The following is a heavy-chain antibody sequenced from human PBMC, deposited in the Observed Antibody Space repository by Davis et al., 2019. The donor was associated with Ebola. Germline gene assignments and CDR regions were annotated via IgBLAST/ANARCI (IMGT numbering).Heavy chain of an antibody. CDR1: GFTFSSYA. D-gene: IGHD4-17*01. CDR3: AIDGIPPMYGDYVYYYYGMDV. V-gene: IGHV3-30-3*01. J-gene: IGHJ6*02. CDR2: ISYDGSNK. Sequence: GESLKISCAASGFTFSSYAMHWVRQAPGKGLEWVAVISYDGSNKYYADSVKGRFTISRDNSKNTLYLQMNSLRAEDTAVYYCAIDGIPPMYGDYVYYYYGMDVWGQGTTVTVSS.